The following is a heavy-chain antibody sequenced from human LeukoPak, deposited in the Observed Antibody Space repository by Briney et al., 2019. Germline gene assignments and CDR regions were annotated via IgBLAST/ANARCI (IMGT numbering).Heavy chain of an antibody. CDR1: GGSISTNNYY. V-gene: IGHV4-39*01. CDR3: ARHPSSITMVRGVRGSPIHW. D-gene: IGHD3-10*01. CDR2: FYYSGST. J-gene: IGHJ4*02. Sequence: PSQTLSLTCTVSGGSISTNNYYWGWIRQPPGKGLEWIGSFYYSGSTYYNPSLKSRVTISVDTSKNQFSLKLSSVTAADTAVYYCARHPSSITMVRGVRGSPIHWWGQGTLVTVSS.